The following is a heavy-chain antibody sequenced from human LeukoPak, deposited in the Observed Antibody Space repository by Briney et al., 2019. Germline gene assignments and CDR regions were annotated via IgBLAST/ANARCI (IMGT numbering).Heavy chain of an antibody. CDR3: ASLHIVVTGGAFDI. J-gene: IGHJ3*02. V-gene: IGHV1-2*02. CDR1: GYTFTGYY. Sequence: GASVKVSCKASGYTFTGYYMHWVRQAPGQGLEWMGWINPNSGGTNYAQKFQGRVTMTRDTSITTAYMELSRLRSDDTAVYYCASLHIVVTGGAFDIWGQGTMVTVSS. CDR2: INPNSGGT. D-gene: IGHD2-21*01.